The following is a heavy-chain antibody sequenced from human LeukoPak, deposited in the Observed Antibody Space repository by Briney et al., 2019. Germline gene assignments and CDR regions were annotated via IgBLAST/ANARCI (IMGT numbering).Heavy chain of an antibody. V-gene: IGHV3-48*03. CDR2: ITSSGNTI. CDR1: GLTFSSYE. Sequence: GGSLRLSCAASGLTFSSYEMNWVRQAPGKGLEGVSYITSSGNTIYYADSVKGRFTISRDNAKNSLYLQRNSLRAEDTAVYYCARLTTMTTTGGPFDYWGQGTLVTVSS. J-gene: IGHJ4*02. D-gene: IGHD4-17*01. CDR3: ARLTTMTTTGGPFDY.